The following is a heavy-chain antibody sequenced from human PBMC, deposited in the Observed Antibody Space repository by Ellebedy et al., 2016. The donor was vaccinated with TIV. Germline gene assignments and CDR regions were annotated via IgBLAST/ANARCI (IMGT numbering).Heavy chain of an antibody. Sequence: GGSLRLSXAASGFTFSSYAMSWVRQAPGKGLEWVSAISGSGGSTYYADSVKGRFTISRDNSKNTLYLQMNSLRAEDTAVYYCAKDEGYKIGVGFGPFDYWGQGTLVTVSS. D-gene: IGHD2-2*02. CDR2: ISGSGGST. CDR1: GFTFSSYA. J-gene: IGHJ4*02. V-gene: IGHV3-23*01. CDR3: AKDEGYKIGVGFGPFDY.